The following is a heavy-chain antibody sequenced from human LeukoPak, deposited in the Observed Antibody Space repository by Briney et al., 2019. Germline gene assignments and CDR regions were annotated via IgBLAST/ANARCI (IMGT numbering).Heavy chain of an antibody. CDR3: VKGTVGGSRDDVFDI. J-gene: IGHJ3*02. CDR1: GFTFDDYA. CDR2: IAWDSSTI. V-gene: IGHV3-9*01. Sequence: SGGSLRLSCAASGFTFDDYAMHWVRQAPGKGLEWVSGIAWDSSTIGYVDSVKGRLTISRDNAKNSLYLRMNSLRPEDTALYFCVKGTVGGSRDDVFDIWGQGTMVTVSS. D-gene: IGHD2-2*01.